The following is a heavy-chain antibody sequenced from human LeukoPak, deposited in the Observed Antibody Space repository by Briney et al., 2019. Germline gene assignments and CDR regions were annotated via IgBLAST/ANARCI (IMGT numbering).Heavy chain of an antibody. CDR3: AREGGRAVPGRFDQ. J-gene: IGHJ4*02. Sequence: LSGGSLRLSCAASGINFRSSGMHWARQAPGKGLEWVTFIQNDGSDKYYAASVKGRFTISRDNSKNTVYLHMASLRADGTALYYCAREGGRAVPGRFDQWGQGTLVTVSS. CDR1: GINFRSSG. V-gene: IGHV3-30*02. D-gene: IGHD6-13*01. CDR2: IQNDGSDK.